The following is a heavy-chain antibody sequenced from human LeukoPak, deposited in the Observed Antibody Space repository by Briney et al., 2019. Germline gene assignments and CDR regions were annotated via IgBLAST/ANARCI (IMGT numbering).Heavy chain of an antibody. CDR2: INAGNGNT. J-gene: IGHJ4*02. CDR3: VRDLGDSGYDLAY. Sequence: GASVKVSCKTSGYIFNSYSIHWVCQAPGQRPEWMGWINAGNGNTRYSQKFQGRLTITRDTSASTAYMELSSLRSEDTAVYYCVRDLGDSGYDLAYWGQGSLVTVTS. D-gene: IGHD5-12*01. V-gene: IGHV1-3*01. CDR1: GYIFNSYS.